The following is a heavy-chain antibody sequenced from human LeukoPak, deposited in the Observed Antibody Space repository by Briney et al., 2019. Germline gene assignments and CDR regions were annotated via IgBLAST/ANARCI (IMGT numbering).Heavy chain of an antibody. CDR3: ASARNYDFWSGYLPSWYYFDY. V-gene: IGHV4-4*07. CDR2: IYTSGST. Sequence: PSETLSLTCTVSGGSISSYYWSWIRQPAGKGLEWIGRIYTSGSTNYNPSLKSRVTMSVDTSKNQFSLKLSSVTAADTAVHYCASARNYDFWSGYLPSWYYFDYWGQGTLVTVSS. CDR1: GGSISSYY. J-gene: IGHJ4*02. D-gene: IGHD3-3*01.